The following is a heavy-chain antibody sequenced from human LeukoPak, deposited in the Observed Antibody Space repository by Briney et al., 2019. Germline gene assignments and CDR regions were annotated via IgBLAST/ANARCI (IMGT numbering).Heavy chain of an antibody. CDR2: IRYDGSNK. D-gene: IGHD3-22*01. CDR3: TRAGAYYYDSSGSDY. CDR1: GFTFSSYG. J-gene: IGHJ4*02. V-gene: IGHV3-30*02. Sequence: GGSLRLSCAASGFTFSSYGMHWVRQAPGKGLEWVAFIRYDGSNKYYADSVKGRFTISRDNSKNTLYLQMNSLRAEDTAVYYCTRAGAYYYDSSGSDYWGQGTLVTVSS.